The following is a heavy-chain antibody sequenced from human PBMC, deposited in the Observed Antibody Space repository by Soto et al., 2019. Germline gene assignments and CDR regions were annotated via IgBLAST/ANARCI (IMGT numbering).Heavy chain of an antibody. CDR2: ISGSAGST. Sequence: PGGSLRLSCAASGLTFSSFWMSWVRQAPGKGLEWVSAISGSAGSTYYADSVKGRFTISRDNSKNTLYLQMNSLRVEDTAVYYCVKGLTGAPYYAMDVWGQGT. V-gene: IGHV3-23*01. CDR1: GLTFSSFW. D-gene: IGHD7-27*01. J-gene: IGHJ6*02. CDR3: VKGLTGAPYYAMDV.